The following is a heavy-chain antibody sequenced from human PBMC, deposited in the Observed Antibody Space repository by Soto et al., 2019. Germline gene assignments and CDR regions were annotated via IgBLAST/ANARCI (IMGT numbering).Heavy chain of an antibody. CDR2: ISAYNGNT. D-gene: IGHD6-13*01. J-gene: IGHJ4*02. V-gene: IGHV1-18*01. Sequence: QVQLVQSGAEVKKPGASVKVSCKASGYTFTSYGISWVRQAPGQGLEWMGWISAYNGNTNYAQKLQGRVTMTTDTSTSTAYMEPRSLRSDDTAVYYFARDKLYSSRWYGQAAVDYWGQGTLVTVSS. CDR3: ARDKLYSSRWYGQAAVDY. CDR1: GYTFTSYG.